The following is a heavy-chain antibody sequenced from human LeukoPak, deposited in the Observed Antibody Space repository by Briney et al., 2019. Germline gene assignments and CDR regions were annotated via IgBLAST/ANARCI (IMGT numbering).Heavy chain of an antibody. D-gene: IGHD2-21*02. Sequence: GGSLRLSCAASGFSFNNYGMHWVRLAPGKGLEWLTFIRFDGSTKFYADYIKGRFTVSRDNSKNTLYLQMNDLRTDDMAVYYCAKDRSTAWLSEFDFWGQGTLVTVSS. CDR2: IRFDGSTK. J-gene: IGHJ4*02. CDR3: AKDRSTAWLSEFDF. CDR1: GFSFNNYG. V-gene: IGHV3-30*02.